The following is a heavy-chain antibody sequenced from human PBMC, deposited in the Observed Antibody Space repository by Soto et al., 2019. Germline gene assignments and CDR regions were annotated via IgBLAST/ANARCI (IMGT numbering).Heavy chain of an antibody. CDR1: GGSISSGGYY. D-gene: IGHD5-18*01. Sequence: QVQLQESGPGLVKPSQTLSLTCTVSGGSISSGGYYWSWIRQHPGKGLEWIGYIYYSGSTYYNPSRKSRVTIAVDTSKNHVSLKLSSVTAADTAVYSCAAYLWLPPRPGPRFDYWGQGTLVTVSS. CDR2: IYYSGST. CDR3: AAYLWLPPRPGPRFDY. J-gene: IGHJ4*02. V-gene: IGHV4-31*03.